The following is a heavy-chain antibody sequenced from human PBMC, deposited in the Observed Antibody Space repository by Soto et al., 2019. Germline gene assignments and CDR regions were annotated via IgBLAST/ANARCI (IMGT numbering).Heavy chain of an antibody. CDR1: GDSISSGDYY. V-gene: IGHV4-30-4*01. J-gene: IGHJ4*02. CDR3: ARLGGSYAVPHFDY. Sequence: PSETLSLTCTVSGDSISSGDYYWSWIRQPPGKGLEWIACIYYSGTTTNYNPSLKSRVTLSVDTSKNQFSLKLSSRPAADTAVYYCARLGGSYAVPHFDYWGQGTLVTVSS. D-gene: IGHD1-26*01. CDR2: IYYSGTTT.